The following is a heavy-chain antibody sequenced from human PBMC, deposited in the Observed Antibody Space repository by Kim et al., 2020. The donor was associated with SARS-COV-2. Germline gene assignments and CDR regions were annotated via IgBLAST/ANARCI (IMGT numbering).Heavy chain of an antibody. CDR1: GFTFSSYD. V-gene: IGHV3-13*05. J-gene: IGHJ2*01. D-gene: IGHD6-19*01. CDR3: ARDNGSGWSTGDWYFDL. CDR2: IGTAGDP. Sequence: GGSLRLSCAASGFTFSSYDMHWVRQATGKGLEWVSAIGTAGDPYYPGSVKGRFTISRENAKNSLYLQMNSLRVGDTAVYYCARDNGSGWSTGDWYFDLWGRGTLVTVSS.